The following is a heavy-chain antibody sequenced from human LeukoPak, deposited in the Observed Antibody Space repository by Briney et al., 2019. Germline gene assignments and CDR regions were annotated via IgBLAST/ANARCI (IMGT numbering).Heavy chain of an antibody. Sequence: SETLSLTCTVSGGSISSYYWSWIRQPPGKGLEWIGYIYYSGSTNYNPSLKSRVTISVDTSKNQFSLKLSSVTAADTAVYYCARNPPGGWPDYWGQGTLVTVSS. D-gene: IGHD6-19*01. J-gene: IGHJ4*02. CDR1: GGSISSYY. V-gene: IGHV4-59*12. CDR3: ARNPPGGWPDY. CDR2: IYYSGST.